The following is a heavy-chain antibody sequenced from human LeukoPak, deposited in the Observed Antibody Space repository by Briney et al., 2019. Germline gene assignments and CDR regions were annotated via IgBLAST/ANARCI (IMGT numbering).Heavy chain of an antibody. CDR3: AKDGRVGATVYYDYYYYYMDV. CDR2: ISYDGSNK. J-gene: IGHJ6*03. D-gene: IGHD1-26*01. Sequence: PGGSLRLSCAASGFTFSSYGMHWVRQAPGKGLEWVAVISYDGSNKYYADSVNGRFTISRDNSKNTLYLQMNSLRAEDTAMYYCAKDGRVGATVYYDYYYYYMDVWGKGTTVTVSS. CDR1: GFTFSSYG. V-gene: IGHV3-30*18.